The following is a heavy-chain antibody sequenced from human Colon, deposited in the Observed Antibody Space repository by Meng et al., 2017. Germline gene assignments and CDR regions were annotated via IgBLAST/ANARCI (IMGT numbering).Heavy chain of an antibody. Sequence: VQVREPGPGLVRPSETLSLPCTVSGASVSSDSHYWSWIRQSPGKGLEWIGYIYYTGNTNYNPSLASRVSMSLDTSKNHFSLHLTSVTAADTAIYYCARVNGDFDEAWFDPWGQGTLVTVSS. J-gene: IGHJ5*02. CDR2: IYYTGNT. V-gene: IGHV4-61*03. CDR1: GASVSSDSHY. D-gene: IGHD4-17*01. CDR3: ARVNGDFDEAWFDP.